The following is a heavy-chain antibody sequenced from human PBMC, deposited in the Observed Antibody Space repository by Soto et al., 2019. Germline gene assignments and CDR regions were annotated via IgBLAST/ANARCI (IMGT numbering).Heavy chain of an antibody. CDR3: ARGVLRYYRYGMDV. CDR2: IYISGNT. V-gene: IGHV4-59*02. Sequence: QVQLQESGPGLVKPSETLSLSCTVSGDSVSSYYWSWIRQLPGRGLEWIGYIYISGNTNYNPSLKSPVTISRDTSKNQFSLNLKSVTAADTAVYYCARGVLRYYRYGMDVWGQGTTVTVSS. CDR1: GDSVSSYY. J-gene: IGHJ6*02.